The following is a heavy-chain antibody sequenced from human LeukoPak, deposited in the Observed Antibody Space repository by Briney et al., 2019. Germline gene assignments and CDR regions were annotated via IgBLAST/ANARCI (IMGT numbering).Heavy chain of an antibody. Sequence: ASVKVSCKASGYTFASYGISWVRQAPGQGLEWMGWISAYNGNTNYAQKLQGRVTMTTDTSTSTAYMELRSLRSDDTAVYYCARTPLENTAMVFWGQGTLVTVSS. D-gene: IGHD5-18*01. J-gene: IGHJ4*02. CDR1: GYTFASYG. V-gene: IGHV1-18*01. CDR2: ISAYNGNT. CDR3: ARTPLENTAMVF.